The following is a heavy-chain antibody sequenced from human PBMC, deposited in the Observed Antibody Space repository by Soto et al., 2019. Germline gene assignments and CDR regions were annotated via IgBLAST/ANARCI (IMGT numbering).Heavy chain of an antibody. V-gene: IGHV3-21*01. D-gene: IGHD4-17*01. CDR3: ARWAWGDYTPNPDY. Sequence: GGSLRLSCAASGFTFSSYSMNWVRQAPGKGLEWVSSISSSSSYIYYADSVKGRFTISRGNAKNSLYLQMNSLRAEDTAVYYCARWAWGDYTPNPDYWGQGTLVTVSS. J-gene: IGHJ4*02. CDR2: ISSSSSYI. CDR1: GFTFSSYS.